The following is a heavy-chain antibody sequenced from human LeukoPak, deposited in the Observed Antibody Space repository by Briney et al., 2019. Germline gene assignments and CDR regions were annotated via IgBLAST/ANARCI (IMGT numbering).Heavy chain of an antibody. V-gene: IGHV3-13*01. CDR1: GFTFRSYD. J-gene: IGHJ4*02. D-gene: IGHD4-23*01. CDR3: ARRLVGTPDYFDY. CDR2: IGTAGEI. Sequence: GGSLRLSCAASGFTFRSYDMHWVRQATGKGLEWVSGIGTAGEIYYPGSVKGRFTISRENAKNSLYLQMNSLRAEDTAVYYCARRLVGTPDYFDYWGQGTLVTVSS.